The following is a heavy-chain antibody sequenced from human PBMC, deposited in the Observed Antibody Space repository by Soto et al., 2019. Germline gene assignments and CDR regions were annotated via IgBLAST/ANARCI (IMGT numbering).Heavy chain of an antibody. Sequence: GASVKVSCKASGYKFINHYMHWVRQVPGVGLEWMGIINPNGGGTDYSQKFQGRVTMTRDTSANTVHMELSSLRSEDTGVYFCARDSSASATSYSFDNWGQGTRVTVS. CDR2: INPNGGGT. CDR1: GYKFINHY. V-gene: IGHV1-46*01. D-gene: IGHD6-25*01. J-gene: IGHJ4*02. CDR3: ARDSSASATSYSFDN.